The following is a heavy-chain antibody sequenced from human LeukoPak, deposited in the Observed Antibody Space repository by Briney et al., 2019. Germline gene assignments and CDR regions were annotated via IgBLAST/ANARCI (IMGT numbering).Heavy chain of an antibody. D-gene: IGHD6-6*01. Sequence: GASVKVSCKASGGTFSSYTISWVRQAPGQGLEWMGRIIPILGIANYAQKFQGRVTITADKSTSTAYMELSSLRSEDTAVYYCAREGEFEYSSSPSLDYWGQGTLVTVSS. V-gene: IGHV1-69*04. CDR2: IIPILGIA. J-gene: IGHJ4*02. CDR1: GGTFSSYT. CDR3: AREGEFEYSSSPSLDY.